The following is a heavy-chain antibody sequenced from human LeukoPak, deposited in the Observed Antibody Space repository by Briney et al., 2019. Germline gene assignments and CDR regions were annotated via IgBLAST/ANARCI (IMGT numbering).Heavy chain of an antibody. CDR2: IYPRDSDT. J-gene: IGHJ4*02. D-gene: IGHD5-12*01. CDR1: GYIFTNYW. Sequence: GESLKISCKGSGYIFTNYWIGWVRQMPGKGLEWMGIIYPRDSDTRYSPSFRGQVTVSADKSISTAYLQWSSLEASDTAMYYCARRQYSGYDFDFWGRGTLVTDSS. V-gene: IGHV5-51*01. CDR3: ARRQYSGYDFDF.